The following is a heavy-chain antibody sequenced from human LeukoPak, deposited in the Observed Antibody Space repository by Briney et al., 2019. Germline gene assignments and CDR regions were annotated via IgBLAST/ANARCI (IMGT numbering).Heavy chain of an antibody. CDR3: ARCHYDILTGHSYYFDY. CDR1: GGSISSGGYS. D-gene: IGHD3-9*01. V-gene: IGHV4-31*03. CDR2: IYYSGST. Sequence: KSSQTLSLTCTVSGGSISSGGYSWSWIRQHPGKGLEWIGYIYYSGSTYYNPSLKSRVTISVDTSKNQFSLKLSSVTAADTAVYYCARCHYDILTGHSYYFDYWGQGTLVTVSS. J-gene: IGHJ4*02.